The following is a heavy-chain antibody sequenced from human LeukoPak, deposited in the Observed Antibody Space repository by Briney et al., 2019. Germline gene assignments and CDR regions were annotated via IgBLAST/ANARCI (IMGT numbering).Heavy chain of an antibody. D-gene: IGHD3-10*01. V-gene: IGHV1-2*02. CDR1: GYTFTGQY. J-gene: IGHJ4*02. CDR3: ATGSGTYSPDY. Sequence: ASVKVSCKASGYTFTGQYLHWVRQAPGQGLEWMGWITPNSGGTNYAQKFQGGVTMTRDTSITTAYMELSRLRSDDTAVYFCATGSGTYSPDYWGQGTLVTVSS. CDR2: ITPNSGGT.